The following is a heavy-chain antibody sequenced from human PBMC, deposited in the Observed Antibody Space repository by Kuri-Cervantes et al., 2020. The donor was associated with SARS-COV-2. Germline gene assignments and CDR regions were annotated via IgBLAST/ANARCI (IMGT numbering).Heavy chain of an antibody. V-gene: IGHV4-59*01. CDR3: AAAQGTYYYYGMDV. Sequence: SETLSLTCTVSGASISSYYWSWLRQPPGKGLEWIGYIYYSGSTNCNPSLKSRVTISVDTSKNQFSLKLSSVTAADTAVYYRAAAQGTYYYYGMDVWGQGTTVTVSS. CDR1: GASISSYY. CDR2: IYYSGST. D-gene: IGHD3-16*01. J-gene: IGHJ6*02.